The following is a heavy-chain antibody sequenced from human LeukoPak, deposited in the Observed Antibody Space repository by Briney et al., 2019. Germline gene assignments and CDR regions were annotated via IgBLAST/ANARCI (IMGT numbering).Heavy chain of an antibody. J-gene: IGHJ6*02. D-gene: IGHD3-10*01. CDR1: GYTFTSYA. V-gene: IGHV1-3*01. CDR3: ARDFRITMVRGVQYYYGMDV. Sequence: ASVKVSCKASGYTFTSYAMHWVRQAPGQRLEWMGWINAGNGNTKYSQKFQGRVTITRDTSASTAYMELSSLRSEDTAVYYCARDFRITMVRGVQYYYGMDVWGQGTTVTVSS. CDR2: INAGNGNT.